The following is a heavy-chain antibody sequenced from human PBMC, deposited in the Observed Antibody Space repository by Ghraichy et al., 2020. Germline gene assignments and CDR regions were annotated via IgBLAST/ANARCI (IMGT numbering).Heavy chain of an antibody. J-gene: IGHJ3*02. D-gene: IGHD2-21*02. Sequence: SETLSLTCAVYGGSFSGYYWSWIRQPPGKGLEWIGEINHSGSTNYNPSLKSRVTISVDTSKNQFSLKLSSVTAADTAVYYCARGVCGGDCSGAFDIWGRGTMVTVSS. V-gene: IGHV4-34*01. CDR2: INHSGST. CDR1: GGSFSGYY. CDR3: ARGVCGGDCSGAFDI.